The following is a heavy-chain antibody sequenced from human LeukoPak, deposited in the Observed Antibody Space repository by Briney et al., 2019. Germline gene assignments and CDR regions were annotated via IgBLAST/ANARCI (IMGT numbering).Heavy chain of an antibody. CDR1: GFTFSRYG. CDR3: AKNPGLYYYGSSGYYYFDY. J-gene: IGHJ4*02. V-gene: IGHV3-30*02. Sequence: PGGSLRLSCAASGFTFSRYGKRWVRQAPGKGLEGVAYIRYEGSNRYYADSVKGPFTISIDNSKNTLYLQMNSLIAEDTAVYYCAKNPGLYYYGSSGYYYFDYWGQGTLVTVSS. CDR2: IRYEGSNR. D-gene: IGHD3-22*01.